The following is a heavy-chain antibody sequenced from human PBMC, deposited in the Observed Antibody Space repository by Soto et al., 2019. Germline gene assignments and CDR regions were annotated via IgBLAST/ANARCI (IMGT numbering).Heavy chain of an antibody. D-gene: IGHD5-12*01. V-gene: IGHV4-39*01. CDR1: GGSISSSSDY. CDR3: ARPGGYDYAFDI. J-gene: IGHJ3*02. CDR2: VYYSGST. Sequence: PSETLSLTCTVSGGSISSSSDYWGWIRQPPGKGLEWIGSVYYSGSTHYNPSLKSRVTISVDTSKNQFSLKLTSVTAADTAVYFCARPGGYDYAFDIWGQGTMVTVSS.